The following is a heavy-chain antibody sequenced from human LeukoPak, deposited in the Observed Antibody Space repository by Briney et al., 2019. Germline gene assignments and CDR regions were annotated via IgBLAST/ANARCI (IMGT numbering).Heavy chain of an antibody. Sequence: ASVKVSCKASGYTFTSYDINWVRQATGQGLEWMGWMNPNSGNTGYAQKFQGRVTMTRDTSTSTVYMELSSLRSDDTAVYYCARDRGYCSSTSCYVFDYWGQGTLVTVSS. D-gene: IGHD2-2*01. CDR1: GYTFTSYD. CDR2: MNPNSGNT. V-gene: IGHV1-8*01. CDR3: ARDRGYCSSTSCYVFDY. J-gene: IGHJ4*02.